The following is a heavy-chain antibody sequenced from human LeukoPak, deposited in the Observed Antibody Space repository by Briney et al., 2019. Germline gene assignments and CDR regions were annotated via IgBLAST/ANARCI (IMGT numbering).Heavy chain of an antibody. CDR2: ISYDGSNK. CDR3: VRDWPGDSYGADP. J-gene: IGHJ5*02. CDR1: GFTFSSYA. V-gene: IGHV3-30*04. D-gene: IGHD4/OR15-4a*01. Sequence: PGRSLRLSCAASGFTFSSYAIHWVRQAPGKGLEWVAFISYDGSNKYYADSVKGRFTISRDNSKNTLYLQMNSLRADDTAVYYCVRDWPGDSYGADPWGQGTLVTVSS.